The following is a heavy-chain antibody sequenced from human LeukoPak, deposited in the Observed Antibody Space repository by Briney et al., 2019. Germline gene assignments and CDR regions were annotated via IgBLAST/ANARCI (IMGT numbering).Heavy chain of an antibody. Sequence: GSLTLSCAASGFPFNISSMTWVRQTPRKGLEWVSAISGGSDPSTHFAFYADSVRGRFTISKDKSKNTLFLQMASLRVEDTAVYYCAKDVPASGWRGFDYWGQGVLVTVSP. CDR1: GFPFNISS. CDR3: AKDVPASGWRGFDY. CDR2: ISGGSDPSTHFA. D-gene: IGHD6-19*01. J-gene: IGHJ4*02. V-gene: IGHV3-23*01.